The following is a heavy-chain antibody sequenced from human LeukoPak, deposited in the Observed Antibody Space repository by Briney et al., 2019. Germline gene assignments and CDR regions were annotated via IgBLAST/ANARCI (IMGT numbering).Heavy chain of an antibody. Sequence: GASVKVSCKASGYTFTSYGISWVRQAPGQGLEWMGWISAYNGNTNYAQKPQGRVTMTTDTSTSTAYIELRSLRSDDTAVYYCARLGSLSSGSAGGFDYWGQGTLVTVSS. CDR3: ARLGSLSSGSAGGFDY. V-gene: IGHV1-18*01. CDR1: GYTFTSYG. J-gene: IGHJ4*02. D-gene: IGHD6-19*01. CDR2: ISAYNGNT.